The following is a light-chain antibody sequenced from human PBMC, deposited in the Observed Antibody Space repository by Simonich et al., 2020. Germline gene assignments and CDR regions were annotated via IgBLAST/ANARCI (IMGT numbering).Light chain of an antibody. CDR2: STN. Sequence: QTVVTQEPSFSVSPGGTVTLTCGLSSGSVSTSYYPSWYQQTPGQAPRTLIYSTNPRSSGVPDRFSGSILGNKAALTITGAQADDESDYYCAAWDDSLNGPVFGGGTKLTVL. J-gene: IGLJ3*02. V-gene: IGLV8-61*01. CDR1: SGSVSTSYY. CDR3: AAWDDSLNGPV.